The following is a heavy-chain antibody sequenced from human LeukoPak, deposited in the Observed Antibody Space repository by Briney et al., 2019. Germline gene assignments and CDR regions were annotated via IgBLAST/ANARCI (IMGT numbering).Heavy chain of an antibody. J-gene: IGHJ4*02. CDR3: VRTPPNWGADF. D-gene: IGHD7-27*01. Sequence: PGASVKVSCKASGGTFSSYAISWVRQAPGQGLKWVGGIIPIFGTANYAQKFQGRVTITADESTSTAYMELSSLRSEDTAVYYCVRTPPNWGADFWGQGTLVTVSS. V-gene: IGHV1-69*13. CDR2: IIPIFGTA. CDR1: GGTFSSYA.